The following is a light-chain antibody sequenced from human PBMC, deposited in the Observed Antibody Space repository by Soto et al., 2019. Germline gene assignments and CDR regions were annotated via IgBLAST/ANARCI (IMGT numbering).Light chain of an antibody. CDR2: EVS. CDR3: CSYIPGCSFAV. V-gene: IGLV2-23*02. J-gene: IGLJ3*02. Sequence: QSALTQPASVSGSPGQSITISCTGPSIDVETSDLVSWYQQHPGKAPKLLIFEVSKRPSGVSNRFSGSTSGNTASLTISGLRAEDEADYHCCSYIPGCSFAVFGGGTKLTVL. CDR1: SIDVETSDL.